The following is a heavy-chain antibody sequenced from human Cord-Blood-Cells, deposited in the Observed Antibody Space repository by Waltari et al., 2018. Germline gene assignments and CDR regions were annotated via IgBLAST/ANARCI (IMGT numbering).Heavy chain of an antibody. J-gene: IGHJ4*02. Sequence: EVQLVESGGGLVKPGGSLRLSCAASGFTSSNAWMSWVRQAPGKGLEWVGRIKSKTDGGTTDYAAPVKGRFTISRDDSKNTLYLQMNSLKTEDTAVYYCTTDLDTMVRGVDYWGQGTLVTVSS. CDR3: TTDLDTMVRGVDY. CDR2: IKSKTDGGTT. CDR1: GFTSSNAW. D-gene: IGHD3-10*01. V-gene: IGHV3-15*01.